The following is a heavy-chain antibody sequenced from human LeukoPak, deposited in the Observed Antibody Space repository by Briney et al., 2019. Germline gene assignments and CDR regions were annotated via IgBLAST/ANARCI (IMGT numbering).Heavy chain of an antibody. Sequence: SETLSLTCTVSGGSISSYYWSWIRQPPGKGLEWIGYIYYSGSTNYNPSLKSQVTISVDTSKNQFSLKLSSVTAADTAVYYCARDFSGDSHYYYGMDVWGQGTTVTVSS. CDR2: IYYSGST. CDR3: ARDFSGDSHYYYGMDV. J-gene: IGHJ6*02. D-gene: IGHD4-17*01. V-gene: IGHV4-59*01. CDR1: GGSISSYY.